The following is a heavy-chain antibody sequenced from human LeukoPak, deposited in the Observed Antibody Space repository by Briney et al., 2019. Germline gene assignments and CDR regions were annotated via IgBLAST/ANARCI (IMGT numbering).Heavy chain of an antibody. D-gene: IGHD3-22*01. V-gene: IGHV4-59*12. CDR1: GGSISGYY. CDR2: IFYSGST. J-gene: IGHJ2*01. Sequence: PSETLSLTCTVSGGSISGYYWSWIRQPPGKGLEWIGYIFYSGSTNYNPSLKSRVTISVDTSKNQFSLKLSSVTAADTAVYYCVDDSSGYWYFDLWGRGTLVTVSS. CDR3: VDDSSGYWYFDL.